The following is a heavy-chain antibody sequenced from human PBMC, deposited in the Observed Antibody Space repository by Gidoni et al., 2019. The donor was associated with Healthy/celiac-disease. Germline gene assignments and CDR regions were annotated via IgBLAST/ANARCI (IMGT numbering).Heavy chain of an antibody. Sequence: QVQLVQSGAEVKKPGASVKVSCKASGYTFTSYYMHWVRQAPGQGLEWMGIINPSGGSTSYAQKFQGRVTMTRDTSTSTVYMELSSLRSEDTAVYYCARGLPVAEKGYYYYYMDVWGKGTTVTVSS. V-gene: IGHV1-46*03. CDR2: INPSGGST. CDR3: ARGLPVAEKGYYYYYMDV. CDR1: GYTFTSYY. J-gene: IGHJ6*03. D-gene: IGHD2-15*01.